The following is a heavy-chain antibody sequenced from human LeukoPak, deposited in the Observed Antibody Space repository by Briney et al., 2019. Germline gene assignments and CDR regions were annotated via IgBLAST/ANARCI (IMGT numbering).Heavy chain of an antibody. D-gene: IGHD5-12*01. CDR3: ARDPGSGYEEHFDY. Sequence: KAGGSLRLSCAASGFTFSNAWMSWVRQAPGKGLEWVSYISSSGSTIYYTDSVKGRFTISRDNAKDSLYLQMNSLRAEDTAVYYCARDPGSGYEEHFDYWGQGTLVTVSS. CDR1: GFTFSNAW. J-gene: IGHJ4*02. V-gene: IGHV3-11*01. CDR2: ISSSGSTI.